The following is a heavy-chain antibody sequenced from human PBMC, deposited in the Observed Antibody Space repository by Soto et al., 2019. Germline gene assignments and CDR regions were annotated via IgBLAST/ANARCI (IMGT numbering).Heavy chain of an antibody. J-gene: IGHJ4*02. Sequence: GGSLRLSCAASGCTVRGPVMHWVRQASGKGLEWVGRIRSKANSYATAYAASVKGRFTISRDDSKNTAYLQMNSLKTEDTAVYYCTCGNSGNLGYWGQGT. CDR1: GCTVRGPV. CDR2: IRSKANSYAT. CDR3: TCGNSGNLGY. V-gene: IGHV3-73*01. D-gene: IGHD2-21*02.